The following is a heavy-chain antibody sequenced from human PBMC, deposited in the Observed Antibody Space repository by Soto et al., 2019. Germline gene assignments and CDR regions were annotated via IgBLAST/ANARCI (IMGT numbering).Heavy chain of an antibody. D-gene: IGHD4-17*01. V-gene: IGHV3-30-3*01. J-gene: IGHJ4*02. Sequence: QVQLVESGGGVVQPGRSLRLSCAASGFTFSSYAMHWVRQAPGKGLEWVAVISYDGSNKYYADSVKGRFTISRDNSKNTLYLQMNSLRAEDTAVYYCARERDYGDYLQPLDYWGQGTLVTVSS. CDR1: GFTFSSYA. CDR3: ARERDYGDYLQPLDY. CDR2: ISYDGSNK.